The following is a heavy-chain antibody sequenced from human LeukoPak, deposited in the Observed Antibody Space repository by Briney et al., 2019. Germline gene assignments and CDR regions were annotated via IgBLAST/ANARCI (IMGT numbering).Heavy chain of an antibody. Sequence: GGSLRLSCAASGFTFSSNYMSWVRQAPGKGLEWVSVIYSGGSTYYADSVKGRFTISRDNSKNTLYLQMNSLRAEDTAVYYCVKGAVARKGFDYWGQGTLVTVSS. J-gene: IGHJ4*02. D-gene: IGHD6-19*01. CDR2: IYSGGST. V-gene: IGHV3-53*01. CDR1: GFTFSSNY. CDR3: VKGAVARKGFDY.